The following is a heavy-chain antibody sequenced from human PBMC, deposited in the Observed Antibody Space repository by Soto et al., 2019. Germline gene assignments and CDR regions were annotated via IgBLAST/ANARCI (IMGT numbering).Heavy chain of an antibody. CDR1: GGTFSNSG. D-gene: IGHD1-1*01. Sequence: QVQLVQSGAEVKKPGSSVKVSCKASGGTFSNSGISWVRQAPGQGLEWMGGIVPIFGTANYAQRFRGRATITAGESTNTTYLDLSSLRSGDTAVYYCARVGGTYTLDSWGQGTLVTVSS. J-gene: IGHJ4*02. CDR2: IVPIFGTA. V-gene: IGHV1-69*01. CDR3: ARVGGTYTLDS.